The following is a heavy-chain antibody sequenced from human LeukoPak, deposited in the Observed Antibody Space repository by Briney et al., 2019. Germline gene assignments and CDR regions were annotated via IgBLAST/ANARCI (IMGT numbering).Heavy chain of an antibody. J-gene: IGHJ6*02. V-gene: IGHV1-46*01. CDR1: GYTFTSYY. D-gene: IGHD3-22*01. CDR2: INPSGGST. Sequence: GASVKVSCKASGYTFTSYYMHWVRQAPGQGLEWMGIINPSGGSTSYTQKFQGRVTMTRDTSTSTVYMELSSLRAEDTAVYYCAKDRYYYDSSGYYYYYYGMDVWGQGTTVTVSS. CDR3: AKDRYYYDSSGYYYYYYGMDV.